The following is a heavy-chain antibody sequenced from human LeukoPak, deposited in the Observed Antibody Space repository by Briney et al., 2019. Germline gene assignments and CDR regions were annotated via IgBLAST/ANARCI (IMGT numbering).Heavy chain of an antibody. V-gene: IGHV3-23*01. CDR3: AKALPAMVVYYFDY. D-gene: IGHD5-18*01. CDR2: ISGSGGST. CDR1: GFTFSSYA. J-gene: IGHJ4*02. Sequence: GGSLRLSCAASGFTFSSYAVSWVRQAPGKGLEWVSAISGSGGSTYYADSVKGRFTISRDNSKNTLYLQMNSLRAEDTAVYNCAKALPAMVVYYFDYWGQGTLVTVSS.